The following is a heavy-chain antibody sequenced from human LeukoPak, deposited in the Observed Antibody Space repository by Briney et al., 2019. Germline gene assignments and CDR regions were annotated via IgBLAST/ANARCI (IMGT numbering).Heavy chain of an antibody. CDR1: GGSFSGYY. CDR3: ARERYCSTTSCYAWTYYYYMDV. CDR2: INHSGST. V-gene: IGHV4-34*01. D-gene: IGHD2-2*01. Sequence: SETLSLTCAVYGGSFSGYYWSWIRQPPGKGLEWIGEINHSGSTNYNPSLKSRVTISVDTSKNQFSLKLSSVTAADTAVYYCARERYCSTTSCYAWTYYYYMDVWGKGTTVTISS. J-gene: IGHJ6*03.